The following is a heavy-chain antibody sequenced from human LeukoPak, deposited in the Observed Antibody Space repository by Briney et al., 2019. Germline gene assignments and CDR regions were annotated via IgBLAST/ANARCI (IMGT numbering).Heavy chain of an antibody. CDR2: IYYSGST. D-gene: IGHD3-10*01. CDR3: ARGLWFGDENPPYFDY. V-gene: IGHV4-59*11. Sequence: SETLSLTCTVSGGSISYHYWSWIRQSPGKGLEWIGYIYYSGSTNYNPSLKSRVTISVDTSKNQFSLKLSSVTAADTAVYYCARGLWFGDENPPYFDYWGQGILVTVSS. CDR1: GGSISYHY. J-gene: IGHJ4*02.